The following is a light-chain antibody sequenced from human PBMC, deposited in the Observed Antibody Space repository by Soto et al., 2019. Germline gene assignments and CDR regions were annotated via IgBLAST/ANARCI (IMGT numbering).Light chain of an antibody. V-gene: IGKV1-39*01. CDR1: QTISTY. J-gene: IGKJ2*01. CDR2: DAS. Sequence: DIQMTQSPSSLSASVGDRVTITCRASQTISTYLNWYQQKPGKAPSLLISDASSLLSGVPSRFSGSGSGTDFTLTIASLQPEDFSTYYCQQSDSTPYTFGQGTKVEIK. CDR3: QQSDSTPYT.